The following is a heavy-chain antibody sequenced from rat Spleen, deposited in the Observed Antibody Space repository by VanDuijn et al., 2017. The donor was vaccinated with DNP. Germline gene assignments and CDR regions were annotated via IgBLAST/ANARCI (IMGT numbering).Heavy chain of an antibody. CDR1: GFPFSDYY. CDR3: ARPASGWFAY. D-gene: IGHD4-3*01. J-gene: IGHJ3*01. CDR2: INYDGGRT. Sequence: EVQLVESGGGLVQPGSSLKLSCAASGFPFSDYYMAWVRQAPTKGLEWVAYINYDGGRTNYGDSVKGRFTIARDNAKTTLYLQMNSLRSEDMATYYCARPASGWFAYWGQGTLVTVSS. V-gene: IGHV5-22*01.